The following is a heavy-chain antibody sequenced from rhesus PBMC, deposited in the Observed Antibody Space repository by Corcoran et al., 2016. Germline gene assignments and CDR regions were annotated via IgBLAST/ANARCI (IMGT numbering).Heavy chain of an antibody. J-gene: IGHJ4*01. D-gene: IGHD6-25*01. CDR2: CTPLVGVT. Sequence: QVQLVQSGAEVKKPGASVKVSCKASGFTFGSYAISWVRTAPGQGLEWCESCTPLVGVTTDAEKFQGKGTITADTSTSTAYMELSSLRSEDTAVYYCARRGIAAARFFDFWGQGVLVTVSS. V-gene: IGHV1-198*02. CDR1: GFTFGSYA. CDR3: ARRGIAAARFFDF.